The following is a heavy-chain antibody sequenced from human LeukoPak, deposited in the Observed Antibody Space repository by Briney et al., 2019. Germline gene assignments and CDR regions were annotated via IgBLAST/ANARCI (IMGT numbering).Heavy chain of an antibody. V-gene: IGHV3-23*01. Sequence: PGGSLRLSCAGSGFTFSSYPMSWVRQAPAKGLQWVSAISGGGGSAYYADSVKGRFTISRDNSKGTLYLQMNSLRPEDTAVYYCATDHYDSGSPFFDYWGQGILVTVSS. J-gene: IGHJ4*02. CDR1: GFTFSSYP. CDR3: ATDHYDSGSPFFDY. D-gene: IGHD3-10*01. CDR2: ISGGGGSA.